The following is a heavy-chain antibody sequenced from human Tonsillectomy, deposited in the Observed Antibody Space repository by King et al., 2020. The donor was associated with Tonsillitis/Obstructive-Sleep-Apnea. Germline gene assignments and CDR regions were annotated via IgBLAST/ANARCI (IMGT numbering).Heavy chain of an antibody. D-gene: IGHD1-1*01. Sequence: VQLVQSGAEVKKPGASVRVSCKASGYTFTTYYMHWVRQAPGQGLEWMGIINPSGGSTSYAQKFQGRVTMTRDTSTSTVYMELSSLGSEDTAVYYCERETPRTTDYGMDVWGQGTTVIVSS. V-gene: IGHV1-46*01. CDR3: ERETPRTTDYGMDV. CDR1: GYTFTTYY. J-gene: IGHJ6*02. CDR2: INPSGGST.